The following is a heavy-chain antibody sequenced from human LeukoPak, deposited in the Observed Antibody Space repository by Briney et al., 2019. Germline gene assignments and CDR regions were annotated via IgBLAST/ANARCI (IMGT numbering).Heavy chain of an antibody. V-gene: IGHV1-46*01. J-gene: IGHJ4*02. CDR1: GYTFTSYY. CDR3: ARISTYDFWSAKSAAGFDY. CDR2: INPSGGST. Sequence: VSVKVSCKTSGYTFTSYYIHWVRQAPGQGLEWMGIINPSGGSTSYAQKFQGRVTMTRDMSTSTVYMELSSLRSEDTAVYHCARISTYDFWSAKSAAGFDYWGQGTLVTVSS. D-gene: IGHD3-3*01.